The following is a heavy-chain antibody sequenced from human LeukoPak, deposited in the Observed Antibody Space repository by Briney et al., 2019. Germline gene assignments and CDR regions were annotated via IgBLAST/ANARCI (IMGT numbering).Heavy chain of an antibody. CDR2: IIPIFGTA. CDR3: ARVPHTAMGPFDY. D-gene: IGHD5-18*01. J-gene: IGHJ4*02. CDR1: GGTFSSHA. Sequence: SVKVSCKASGGTFSSHAISWVRQAPGQGLEWMGGIIPIFGTANYAQKFQGRVTITADESTSTAYMELSSLRSEDTAVYYCARVPHTAMGPFDYWGQGTLVTVSS. V-gene: IGHV1-69*01.